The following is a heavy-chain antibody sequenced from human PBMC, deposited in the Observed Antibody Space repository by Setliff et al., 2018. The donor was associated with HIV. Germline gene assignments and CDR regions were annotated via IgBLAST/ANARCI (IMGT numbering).Heavy chain of an antibody. Sequence: GGSLRLSCGAAGFTFSEIEANWVRQAPGKGLEWVSGITDRGDKTYYADSVKGRFTISRDNSNNTLYLQMHGLRADDTAVYYCARDRPRRIVVATNLPNAFDVWGHGTLVTVSS. CDR3: ARDRPRRIVVATNLPNAFDV. D-gene: IGHD2-15*01. J-gene: IGHJ3*01. V-gene: IGHV3-23*01. CDR1: GFTFSEIE. CDR2: ITDRGDKT.